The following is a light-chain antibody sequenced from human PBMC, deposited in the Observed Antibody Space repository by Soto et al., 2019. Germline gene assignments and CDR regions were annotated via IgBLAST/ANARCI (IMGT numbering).Light chain of an antibody. V-gene: IGLV2-14*01. CDR1: SNDIGSYNY. CDR3: SSHTISSALQV. J-gene: IGLJ1*01. Sequence: QSALTQPTSVSGSPGQSITISCTGNSNDIGSYNYVSWYQQHPGKAPKLMIYGVSNRPSGVSNRFSGSKSGNTASLTISGLQADDEADYYCSSHTISSALQVFGTGTKLTVL. CDR2: GVS.